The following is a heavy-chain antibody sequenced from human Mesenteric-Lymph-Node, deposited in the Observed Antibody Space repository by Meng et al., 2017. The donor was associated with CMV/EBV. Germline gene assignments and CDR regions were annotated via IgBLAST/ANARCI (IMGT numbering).Heavy chain of an antibody. CDR3: TRDHFDFWRGCDS. V-gene: IGHV3-73*01. CDR2: IRTKGNNYAT. CDR1: GFTFRASA. D-gene: IGHD3-3*01. J-gene: IGHJ5*02. Sequence: GESLQISCAASGFTFRASAMHWVRQASGKGLEGVGGIRTKGNNYATAYAASVKGRFTISRDDSKNTAYLQMNSLKTEDTAVYLCTRDHFDFWRGCDSWGQGTLVTVSS.